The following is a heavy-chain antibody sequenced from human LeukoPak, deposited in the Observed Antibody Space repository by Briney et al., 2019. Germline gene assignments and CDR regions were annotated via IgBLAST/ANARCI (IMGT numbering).Heavy chain of an antibody. Sequence: HSGGSLRLSCAASGFTFSSYGMHWVRQAPGKGLEWVAVISYDGSNKYYADSVKGRFTISRDNSKDTVYLQMNNLRAEDTATYYCAKGLSEPYLYFEDWGQGTLVTVSS. J-gene: IGHJ4*02. CDR1: GFTFSSYG. CDR2: ISYDGSNK. D-gene: IGHD2/OR15-2a*01. V-gene: IGHV3-30*18. CDR3: AKGLSEPYLYFED.